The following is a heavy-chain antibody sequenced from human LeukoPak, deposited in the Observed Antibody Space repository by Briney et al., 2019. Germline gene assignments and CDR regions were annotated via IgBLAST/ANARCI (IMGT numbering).Heavy chain of an antibody. CDR2: INSNSGAA. D-gene: IGHD1-26*01. CDR1: GYTFTGYY. Sequence: GASVKVSCKASGYTFTGYYMHWVRQATGQGLEWMGRINSNSGAANYAQTFQGRVTTTRNTSISTAYMELSRLRSDDTAVYYCAREQIVGATVYYWGQGTLVTVSS. CDR3: AREQIVGATVYY. V-gene: IGHV1-2*06. J-gene: IGHJ4*02.